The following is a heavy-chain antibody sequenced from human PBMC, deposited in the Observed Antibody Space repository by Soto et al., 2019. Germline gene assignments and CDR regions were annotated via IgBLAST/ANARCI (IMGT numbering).Heavy chain of an antibody. CDR1: GFTVSSTY. CDR3: ARGGIGMVRTFDH. CDR2: IFSSGES. D-gene: IGHD3-10*01. V-gene: IGHV3-53*01. Sequence: LRLSCAASGFTVSSTYMSWVRQAPGKGLEWVSIIFSSGESFYADSVKGRFTTSRDSSDNTVYLQMNSLKAEDTAVYYCARGGIGMVRTFDHWGQGTLVTAPQ. J-gene: IGHJ4*02.